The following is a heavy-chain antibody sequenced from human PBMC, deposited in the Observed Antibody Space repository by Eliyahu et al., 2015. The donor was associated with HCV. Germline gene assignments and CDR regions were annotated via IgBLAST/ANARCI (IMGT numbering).Heavy chain of an antibody. J-gene: IGHJ5*02. CDR1: GXSXSSYX. V-gene: IGHV4-59*01. D-gene: IGHD6-19*01. CDR3: TSGGGGIAVAGTGGWFDP. Sequence: QVQLQESGPGLVKPSETLSLTCAXSGXSXSSYXWXWIRQPPTKGLEWVGYIHYSGSTNYNPSLXSRVTISVDTSKNQFSXKLSSVTAADTAVYFCTSGGGGIAVAGTGGWFDPWGQGTLVTVSS. CDR2: IHYSGST.